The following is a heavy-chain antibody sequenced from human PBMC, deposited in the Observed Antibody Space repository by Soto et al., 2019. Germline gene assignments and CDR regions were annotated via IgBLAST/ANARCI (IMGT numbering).Heavy chain of an antibody. V-gene: IGHV1-69*13. CDR3: ARRMGPYYDSSGSNSFDY. CDR2: IIPIFGTA. D-gene: IGHD3-22*01. J-gene: IGHJ4*02. CDR1: GGTLSSYA. Sequence: SVKVSCKASGGTLSSYAISWVRQAPGQGLEWMGGIIPIFGTANYAQKFQGRVTITADESTSTAYMELSSLRSEDTAVYYCARRMGPYYDSSGSNSFDYWGQGTLVT.